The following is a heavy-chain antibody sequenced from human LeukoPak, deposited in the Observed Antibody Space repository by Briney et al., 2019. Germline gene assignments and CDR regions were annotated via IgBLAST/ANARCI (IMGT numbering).Heavy chain of an antibody. Sequence: AGGSLRLSCAASGFTFTNAWMSWVRQAPGKGLEWVSYISSSSSYTNYADSVKGRFTISRDNAKNSLYLQMNSLRAEDTAVYYCARDEGTGTTDYWGQGTLVTVSS. V-gene: IGHV3-11*06. CDR3: ARDEGTGTTDY. CDR2: ISSSSSYT. J-gene: IGHJ4*02. D-gene: IGHD1-1*01. CDR1: GFTFTNAW.